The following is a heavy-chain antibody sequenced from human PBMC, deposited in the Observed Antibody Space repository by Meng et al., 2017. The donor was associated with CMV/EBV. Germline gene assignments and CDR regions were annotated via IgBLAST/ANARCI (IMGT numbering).Heavy chain of an antibody. CDR2: NYYSGST. V-gene: IGHV4-61*01. D-gene: IGHD6-13*01. CDR1: GGSVSSGSYY. CDR3: AREDLAAAGLYGMDV. Sequence: SETLSLTRTVSGGSVSSGSYYWSWIRQPPGKGLEWIGYNYYSGSTNYNPSLKSRVTISVDTSKNQFSLKLSSVTAADTAVYYCAREDLAAAGLYGMDVWGQGTTVTVSS. J-gene: IGHJ6*02.